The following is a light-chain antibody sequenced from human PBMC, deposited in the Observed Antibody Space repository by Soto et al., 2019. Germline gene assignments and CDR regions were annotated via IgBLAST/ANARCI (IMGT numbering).Light chain of an antibody. CDR2: SNN. V-gene: IGLV1-47*02. Sequence: QSVLTQPPSASGTPGQRVTISCSGSSSNIGSNYVYWYQQLPGTAPELLIYSNNQRPSGVPDRFSGSKSGTSASLAISGLWSEDEADYYCAAWDDSLSGGVFGGGTKLTVL. J-gene: IGLJ2*01. CDR3: AAWDDSLSGGV. CDR1: SSNIGSNY.